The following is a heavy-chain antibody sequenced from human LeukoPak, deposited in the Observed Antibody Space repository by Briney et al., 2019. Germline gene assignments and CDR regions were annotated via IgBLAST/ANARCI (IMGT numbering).Heavy chain of an antibody. CDR1: GFTFSSYA. D-gene: IGHD3-10*01. Sequence: GGTLRLSCAASGFTFSSYAMNWVRQAPGKGLEWVSIIFGSGDTTYYADSVKGRFTVSRDNSKNMLYLQMNNLRPEDTATYYCAKRNTMVRGGPCFDYWGQGLMVTVSS. CDR3: AKRNTMVRGGPCFDY. V-gene: IGHV3-23*01. J-gene: IGHJ4*02. CDR2: IFGSGDTT.